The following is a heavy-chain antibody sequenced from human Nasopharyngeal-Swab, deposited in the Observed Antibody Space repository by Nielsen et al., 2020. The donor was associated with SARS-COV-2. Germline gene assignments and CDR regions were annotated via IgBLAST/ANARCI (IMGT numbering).Heavy chain of an antibody. Sequence: ARSLRLSCAASGLPFSSYDMHWVRHATGKGLEWVSAHGAAGDPSYTGYVKGRFTISRENAKNSLYLQMNSLRAADTAVYYCARAMSDYWHFIYWGRGTLVTVSS. CDR3: ARAMSDYWHFIY. D-gene: IGHD3-10*02. CDR2: HGAAGDP. J-gene: IGHJ2*01. CDR1: GLPFSSYD. V-gene: IGHV3-13*05.